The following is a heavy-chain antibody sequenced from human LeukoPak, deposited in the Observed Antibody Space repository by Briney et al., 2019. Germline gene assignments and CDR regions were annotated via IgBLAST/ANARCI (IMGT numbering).Heavy chain of an antibody. J-gene: IGHJ6*03. Sequence: GGSLRLSCAASGFAFSSYAMSWVRQAPGKGLKWVSTINDNGAGTYYADSVKGRFTISRENSYNTVSLQMNSLRDEDTGVYYCAKGLRTGVGPYMGYHYYMDVWGKGATVTVSS. V-gene: IGHV3-23*01. CDR3: AKGLRTGVGPYMGYHYYMDV. CDR2: INDNGAGT. D-gene: IGHD3-16*01. CDR1: GFAFSSYA.